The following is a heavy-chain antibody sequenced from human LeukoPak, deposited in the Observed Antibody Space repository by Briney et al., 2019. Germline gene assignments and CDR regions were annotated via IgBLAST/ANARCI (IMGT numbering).Heavy chain of an antibody. D-gene: IGHD6-19*01. V-gene: IGHV4-34*01. CDR1: GGSFSGYY. Sequence: SETLSLTCAVYGGSFSGYYWSWLRQPPGKGLEWIGEINHSGSTNYNPSLKSRVTISVDTSKNQFSLKLSSVTAADTAVYYCARSRGSSGWAYYYGMDVWGQGTTVTVS. CDR3: ARSRGSSGWAYYYGMDV. CDR2: INHSGST. J-gene: IGHJ6*02.